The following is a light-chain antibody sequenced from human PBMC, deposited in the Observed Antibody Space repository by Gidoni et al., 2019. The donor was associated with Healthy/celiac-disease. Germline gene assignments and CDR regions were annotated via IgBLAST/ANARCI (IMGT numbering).Light chain of an antibody. CDR2: NAP. V-gene: IGKV1-5*01. CDR1: QSSSSW. Sequence: DIQITLPPSTLSASVGDRVTITCRVSQSSSSWLAWYQQKPGKAPKLLSYNAPSLEREVPSRFRGSGSGRQFALTISSARPVELATDNCQQCNSYPYTFGQGTKLEIK. J-gene: IGKJ2*01. CDR3: QQCNSYPYT.